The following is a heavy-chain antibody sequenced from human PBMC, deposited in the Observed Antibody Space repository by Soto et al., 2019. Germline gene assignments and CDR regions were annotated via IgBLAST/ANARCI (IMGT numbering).Heavy chain of an antibody. CDR3: ARKRGYSSNWFDP. Sequence: QVQLQQWGAGLLKPSETLSLTCAVYGGSFSGYYWSWIRQPPGKGLEWIGEINHSGSTNYNPSLKSRVTISVDTSKNQFSLKLSSVTAADTAVYYCARKRGYSSNWFDPWGQGTLVTVSS. J-gene: IGHJ5*02. V-gene: IGHV4-34*01. CDR2: INHSGST. D-gene: IGHD5-18*01. CDR1: GGSFSGYY.